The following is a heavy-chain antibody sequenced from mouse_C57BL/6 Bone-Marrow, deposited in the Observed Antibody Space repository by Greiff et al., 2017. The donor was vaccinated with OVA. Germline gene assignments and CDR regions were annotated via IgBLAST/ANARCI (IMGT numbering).Heavy chain of an antibody. CDR2: ISNGGGST. CDR3: ARESTMVTPFAY. Sequence: EVKLVESGGGLVQPGGSLKLSCAASGFTFSDYYMYWVRQTPEKRLEWVAYISNGGGSTYYPDTVKGRFTISRDNAKNTLYLQMSRLKSEDTAMYYCARESTMVTPFAYWGQGTLVTVSA. CDR1: GFTFSDYY. V-gene: IGHV5-12*01. J-gene: IGHJ3*01. D-gene: IGHD2-2*01.